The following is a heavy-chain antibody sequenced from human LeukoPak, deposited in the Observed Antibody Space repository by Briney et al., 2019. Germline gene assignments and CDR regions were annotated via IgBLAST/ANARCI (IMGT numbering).Heavy chain of an antibody. J-gene: IGHJ4*02. CDR3: ARAPLGDGDYFDY. CDR2: IRYDGSNK. D-gene: IGHD3-16*01. V-gene: IGHV3-30*02. CDR1: GFTFSSYG. Sequence: GGSLRLSCAASGFTFSSYGMHWVRQAPGKGLEWVAFIRYDGSNKYYADSVKGRFTISRDNSKNTLYLQMNSLRAEDTAVYYCARAPLGDGDYFDYWGQGTLVTVSS.